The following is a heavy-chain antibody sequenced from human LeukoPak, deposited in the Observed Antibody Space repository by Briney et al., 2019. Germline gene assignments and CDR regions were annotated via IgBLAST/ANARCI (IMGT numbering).Heavy chain of an antibody. V-gene: IGHV4-59*08. D-gene: IGHD2-15*01. CDR1: GGSFSGYY. J-gene: IGHJ3*02. Sequence: SETLSLTCAVYGGSFSGYYWSWIRQPPGKGLEWIGYIYYSGSTNYNPSLKSRVTISVDTSKNQFSLKLSSVTAADTAVYYCARHRNSGGTDAFDIWGQGTMVTVSS. CDR2: IYYSGST. CDR3: ARHRNSGGTDAFDI.